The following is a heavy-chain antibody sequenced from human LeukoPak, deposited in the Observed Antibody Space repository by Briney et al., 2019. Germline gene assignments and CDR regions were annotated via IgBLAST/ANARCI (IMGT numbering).Heavy chain of an antibody. J-gene: IGHJ4*02. CDR2: INTDGSST. CDR1: GFTFSIYW. Sequence: PGGSLRLSCAASGFTFSIYWMHWVRQGPGKGLVWVSRINTDGSSTTYADSVKGRLTISRDNAKNTLYLQMNSLSAEDTAVYYCARGYSSSYRIDYWGQGTLVTVSS. V-gene: IGHV3-74*01. D-gene: IGHD6-6*01. CDR3: ARGYSSSYRIDY.